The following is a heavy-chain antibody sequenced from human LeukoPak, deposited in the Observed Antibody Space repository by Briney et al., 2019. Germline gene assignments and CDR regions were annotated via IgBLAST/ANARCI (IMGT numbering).Heavy chain of an antibody. J-gene: IGHJ6*02. Sequence: GGSLGLSCAASGFTFSSYWMSWVRQAPGKGLEWVANIKQDGSEKYYVDSVKGRFTISRDNAKNSLYLQMNSLRAEDTAVYYCAREDGYNYYYYGMDVWGQGTTVTVSS. CDR1: GFTFSSYW. CDR2: IKQDGSEK. CDR3: AREDGYNYYYYGMDV. D-gene: IGHD5-24*01. V-gene: IGHV3-7*03.